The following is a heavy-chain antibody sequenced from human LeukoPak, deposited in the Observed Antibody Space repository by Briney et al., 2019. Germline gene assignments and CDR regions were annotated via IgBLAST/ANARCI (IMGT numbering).Heavy chain of an antibody. Sequence: GCLRLSCAASGFILSDYAMNWVRQAPGKGLEWVSVVSGRGDSTYYSDSVKGRFTISRDNSKNTLYLQMNSLRAEDTAVYYCAKDQLLVGATSAFDYWGQGTLVTVSS. CDR1: GFILSDYA. J-gene: IGHJ4*02. V-gene: IGHV3-23*01. D-gene: IGHD1-26*01. CDR2: VSGRGDST. CDR3: AKDQLLVGATSAFDY.